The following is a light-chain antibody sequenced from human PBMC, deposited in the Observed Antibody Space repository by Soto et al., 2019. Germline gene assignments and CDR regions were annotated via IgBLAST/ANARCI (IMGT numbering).Light chain of an antibody. Sequence: QSALTQPPSASGSPGQSVTISCTGTSSDVGGYYYVSWYQQHPGKAPKLMIYEVSKRPSGVPDRFSGSKSGNTASLTVSGLQAEDEADYYCCSYAGSNNFDYVFGTGTKLTVL. J-gene: IGLJ1*01. CDR1: SSDVGGYYY. CDR3: CSYAGSNNFDYV. CDR2: EVS. V-gene: IGLV2-8*01.